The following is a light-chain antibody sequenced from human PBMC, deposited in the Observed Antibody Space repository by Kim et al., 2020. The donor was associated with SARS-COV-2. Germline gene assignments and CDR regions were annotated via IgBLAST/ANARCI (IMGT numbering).Light chain of an antibody. V-gene: IGKV3-20*01. CDR1: HSVSSSY. J-gene: IGKJ4*01. Sequence: EIVLTQSPVTVSLSPGDRASLSCRASHSVSSSYLAWYQQKPGQAPRLLIYGASSRATGIPDRFSGSGSRTDFTLTIGRLEPEDVAVYYCQQYGSSPLTFGGGTKVDIK. CDR2: GAS. CDR3: QQYGSSPLT.